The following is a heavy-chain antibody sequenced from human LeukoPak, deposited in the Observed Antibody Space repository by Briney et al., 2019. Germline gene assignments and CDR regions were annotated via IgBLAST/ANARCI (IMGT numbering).Heavy chain of an antibody. CDR1: GGTFSSYA. D-gene: IGHD6-19*01. Sequence: SVKVSCKASGGTFSSYAISWVQQAPGQGLEWMGGTIPIFGTANYAQKFQARVTITADESTNTAYMELSSLRSEDTAVYYCARGGSGWSFDFWGQGTLVTVSS. CDR2: TIPIFGTA. V-gene: IGHV1-69*13. CDR3: ARGGSGWSFDF. J-gene: IGHJ4*02.